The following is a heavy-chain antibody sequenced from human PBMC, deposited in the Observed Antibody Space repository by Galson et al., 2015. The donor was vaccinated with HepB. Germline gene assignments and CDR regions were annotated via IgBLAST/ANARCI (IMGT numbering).Heavy chain of an antibody. D-gene: IGHD3-22*01. CDR3: ARGTGLTYYYDSSGYWHHQTSYNWFDP. Sequence: SETLSLTCAVYGGSFSGYYWSWIRQPPGKGLEWIGEINHSGSTNYNPSLKSRVTISVDTSKNQFSLKLSSVTAADSAVYYCARGTGLTYYYDSSGYWHHQTSYNWFDPWGQGTLVTVSS. CDR2: INHSGST. CDR1: GGSFSGYY. V-gene: IGHV4-34*01. J-gene: IGHJ5*02.